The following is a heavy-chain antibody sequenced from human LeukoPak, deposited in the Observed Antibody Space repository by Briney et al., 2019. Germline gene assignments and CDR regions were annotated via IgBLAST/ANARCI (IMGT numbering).Heavy chain of an antibody. CDR3: AKWGDYDILTGYYDPDY. J-gene: IGHJ4*02. V-gene: IGHV3-23*01. CDR2: ISARDDST. Sequence: GASLRLSCAASGFTVTNYAMYWVRQAPGKGLEWVSAISARDDSTYYADSVKGRFTISRGTSKNTLFLQMNSLRAEDTAVYYCAKWGDYDILTGYYDPDYWGQGTLVTVSS. D-gene: IGHD3-9*01. CDR1: GFTVTNYA.